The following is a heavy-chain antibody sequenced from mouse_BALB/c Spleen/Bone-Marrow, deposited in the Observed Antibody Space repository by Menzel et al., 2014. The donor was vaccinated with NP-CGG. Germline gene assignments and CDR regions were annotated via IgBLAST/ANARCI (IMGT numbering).Heavy chain of an antibody. D-gene: IGHD2-12*01. Sequence: VQLQQSGPELVKPGASMKISCKASGYSFXGYTMNWVKQSHGKNLEWIGLINPYNGGTSYNQKFKGKATLTVDKSSSTASMELLSLTSEDSAMYYFAKGGLRQGGDYWGQGTSLTVSS. J-gene: IGHJ2*02. CDR3: AKGGLRQGGDY. CDR2: INPYNGGT. V-gene: IGHV1-26*01. CDR1: GYSFXGYT.